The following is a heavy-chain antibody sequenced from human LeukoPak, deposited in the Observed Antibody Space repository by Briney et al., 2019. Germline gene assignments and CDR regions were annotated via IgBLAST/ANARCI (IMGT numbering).Heavy chain of an antibody. V-gene: IGHV3-30*02. Sequence: GGSLRLSCAASGFTFSSYGMHWVRQAPGKGLEWVTFIRFDGSYEDYADSVKGRFTISRDNSKNTVYLEVSSLTAEDTAVYYCAKDDAWLRFGEWSQGTLVTVSS. CDR3: AKDDAWLRFGE. CDR1: GFTFSSYG. J-gene: IGHJ4*02. CDR2: IRFDGSYE. D-gene: IGHD3-16*01.